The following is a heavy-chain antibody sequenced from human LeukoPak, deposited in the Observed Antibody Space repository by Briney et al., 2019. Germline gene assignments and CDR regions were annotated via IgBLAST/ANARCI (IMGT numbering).Heavy chain of an antibody. CDR2: IIPTFGTA. D-gene: IGHD3-10*02. V-gene: IGHV1-69*13. CDR3: ARDVRPGWIGAFDI. Sequence: ASVKVSCKASGGTFSSYAISWVRQAPGQGLEWMGGIIPTFGTANYAQKFQGRVTITADESTSTAYMELSSLRSEDTAVYFCARDVRPGWIGAFDIWGQGTVVSVSS. J-gene: IGHJ3*02. CDR1: GGTFSSYA.